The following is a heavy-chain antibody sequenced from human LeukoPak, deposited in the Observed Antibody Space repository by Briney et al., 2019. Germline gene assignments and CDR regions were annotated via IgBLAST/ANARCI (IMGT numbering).Heavy chain of an antibody. CDR1: GGSLSGYY. CDR2: INHSGST. CDR3: ARRRRIVGATPGAFDI. V-gene: IGHV4-34*01. J-gene: IGHJ3*02. D-gene: IGHD1-26*01. Sequence: PSETLSLTCAVYGGSLSGYYWSWIRQPPGKGLEWIGEINHSGSTNYNPSLKSRVTISVDTSKNQFSQKLSSVTAADTAVYYCARRRRIVGATPGAFDIWGQGTMVTVSS.